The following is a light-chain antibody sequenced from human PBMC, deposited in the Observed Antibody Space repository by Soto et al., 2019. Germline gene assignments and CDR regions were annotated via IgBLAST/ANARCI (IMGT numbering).Light chain of an antibody. CDR3: QQYDSYSPWT. Sequence: DIQMTQSPSTLSASIGDRVTITCRASQSISSWLAWYQQKPGKAPKLLIYKASSLESEVPSMFSGSGSGTEFTLTINSLQPDDFATYYCQQYDSYSPWTFGQGTKVDIK. CDR1: QSISSW. J-gene: IGKJ1*01. V-gene: IGKV1-5*03. CDR2: KAS.